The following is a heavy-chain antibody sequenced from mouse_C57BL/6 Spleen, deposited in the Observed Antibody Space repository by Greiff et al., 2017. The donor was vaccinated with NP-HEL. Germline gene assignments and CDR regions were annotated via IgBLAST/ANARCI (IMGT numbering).Heavy chain of an antibody. CDR2: ISYDGSN. D-gene: IGHD3-1*01. Sequence: EVQLQQSGPGLVKPSQSLSLTCSVTGYSITSGYYWNWIRQFPGNKLEWMGYISYDGSNNYNPSLKNRISITRDTSKNQFFLKLSSVTTEYTATYCCGRVGGFAYWCQGTLVTVSA. CDR3: GRVGGFAY. J-gene: IGHJ3*01. CDR1: GYSITSGYY. V-gene: IGHV3-6*01.